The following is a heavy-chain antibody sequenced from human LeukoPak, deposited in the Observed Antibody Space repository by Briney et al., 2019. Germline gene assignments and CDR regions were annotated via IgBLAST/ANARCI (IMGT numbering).Heavy chain of an antibody. D-gene: IGHD3-10*01. CDR3: ARGYYYGSGSLKIYYYYGMDV. Sequence: GGSLRLSCAASGFTFSSYSMNWVRQAPGKGLEWVSSISSSSYIYYADSVKGRFTISRDNAKNSLYLQINSLRAEDTAVYYCARGYYYGSGSLKIYYYYGMDVWGQGTTVTVSS. CDR2: ISSSSYI. J-gene: IGHJ6*02. V-gene: IGHV3-21*01. CDR1: GFTFSSYS.